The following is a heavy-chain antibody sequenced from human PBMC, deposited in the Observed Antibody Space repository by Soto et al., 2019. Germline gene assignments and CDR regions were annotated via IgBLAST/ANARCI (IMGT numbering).Heavy chain of an antibody. J-gene: IGHJ4*02. D-gene: IGHD5-12*01. CDR1: GYTFINYF. CDR2: INPSDGST. Sequence: ASVKVSCKASGYTFINYFIYWVRQAPGQGHEWMGRINPSDGSTFYAQNFQARVTMTRDTSTRTVNMELSSLRSDDTAVYYCARGGPEMATIGSFDYWGQGTRVTVSS. V-gene: IGHV1-46*01. CDR3: ARGGPEMATIGSFDY.